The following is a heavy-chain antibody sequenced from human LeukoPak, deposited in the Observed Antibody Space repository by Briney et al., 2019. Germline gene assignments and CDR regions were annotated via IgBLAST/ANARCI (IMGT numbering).Heavy chain of an antibody. CDR2: ISGSGGSI. V-gene: IGHV3-23*01. Sequence: GGSLRLSCVASGFTFSSYAMSWVRQAPGKGLEWVSAISGSGGSIYYADSVKGRFTISRDNSKNTLFLQMNSLRTEDTAVYYCARDPKGDTALWGQGTLVTVSS. CDR1: GFTFSSYA. J-gene: IGHJ4*02. D-gene: IGHD5-18*01. CDR3: ARDPKGDTAL.